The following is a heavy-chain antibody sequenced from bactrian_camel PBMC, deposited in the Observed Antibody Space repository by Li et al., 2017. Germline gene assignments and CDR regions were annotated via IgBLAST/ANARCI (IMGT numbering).Heavy chain of an antibody. J-gene: IGHJ4*01. CDR1: GYTYSSNC. CDR3: ATLLTPGVG. CDR2: VAPNERNT. Sequence: HVQLVESGGGLVQAGGSLRLSCTASGYTYSSNCVAWFRQAPGKEREGVAAVAPNERNTYYGDSVKGRFTISRDNAKNTLYLQLNSLKTEDTAMYYCATLLTPGVGWGQGTQVTVS. V-gene: IGHV3S1*01.